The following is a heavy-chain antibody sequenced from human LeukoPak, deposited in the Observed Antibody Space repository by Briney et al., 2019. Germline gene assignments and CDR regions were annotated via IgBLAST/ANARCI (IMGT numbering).Heavy chain of an antibody. CDR3: ARDFWSGYSDY. V-gene: IGHV3-7*01. CDR2: IKQDGSEK. Sequence: GGSLRLSCAASGLTFSSYWMSWVRQAPGKGLERVANIKQDGSEKYYVDSVKGRFTISRDNAKNSLYLQMNSLRAEDTAVYYCARDFWSGYSDYWGQGTLVTVSS. CDR1: GLTFSSYW. J-gene: IGHJ4*02. D-gene: IGHD3-3*01.